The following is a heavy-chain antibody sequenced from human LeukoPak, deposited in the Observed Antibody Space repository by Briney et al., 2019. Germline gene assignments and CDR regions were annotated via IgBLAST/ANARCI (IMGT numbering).Heavy chain of an antibody. Sequence: PSETLSLTCTVSGASLEHFFWSWIRQPPGKGLEWIGYVYYSGSTDYNSSLKSRLTITADTSKNQFSLKLRSVTAADTARYYCGSHRRGLGSEYWAQETLVTVSS. CDR2: VYYSGST. CDR1: GASLEHFF. J-gene: IGHJ4*02. V-gene: IGHV4-59*08. D-gene: IGHD3-10*01. CDR3: GSHRRGLGSEY.